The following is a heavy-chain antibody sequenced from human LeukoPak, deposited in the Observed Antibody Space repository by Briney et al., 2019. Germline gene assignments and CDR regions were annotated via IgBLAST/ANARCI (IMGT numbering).Heavy chain of an antibody. CDR2: ISWNSGSI. D-gene: IGHD6-13*01. V-gene: IGHV3-9*01. J-gene: IGHJ4*02. CDR3: AKARGPGIAAAGLDY. Sequence: GGSLRLSCAASGFTLDDYAMHWVRHAPGKGLEWVSGISWNSGSIGYADSVKGRFTISRDNAKNSLYLQMNSLRAEDTALYYCAKARGPGIAAAGLDYWGQGTLVTVSS. CDR1: GFTLDDYA.